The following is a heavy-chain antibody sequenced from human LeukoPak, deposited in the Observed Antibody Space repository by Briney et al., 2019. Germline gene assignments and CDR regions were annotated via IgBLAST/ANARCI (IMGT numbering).Heavy chain of an antibody. V-gene: IGHV4-39*07. CDR2: IYSSGST. D-gene: IGHD3-10*01. Sequence: PSETLSLTCRVAGVSISRGSNYWGWIRQPPGKTLEWIGSIYSSGSTYYNSSLKSRGIILIDTAKNHFSLNLSSVTAADTAVYYCARSDGYGLVGIWGQGTMVTVSS. CDR1: GVSISRGSNY. CDR3: ARSDGYGLVGI. J-gene: IGHJ3*02.